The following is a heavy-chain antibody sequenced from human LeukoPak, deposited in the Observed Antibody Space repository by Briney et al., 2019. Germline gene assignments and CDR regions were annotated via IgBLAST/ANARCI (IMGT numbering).Heavy chain of an antibody. CDR3: ARDYYASGSGAFDI. D-gene: IGHD3-10*01. V-gene: IGHV3-21*01. Sequence: GGSLRLSCAASGFSFSSYNMNWVRQAPGKGLEWVASITTGGTNKYYADSVQGRFTISRDNAENSLYLQMNSLRAEDTAVYYCARDYYASGSGAFDIWGQGTMVTVSS. CDR2: ITTGGTNK. CDR1: GFSFSSYN. J-gene: IGHJ3*02.